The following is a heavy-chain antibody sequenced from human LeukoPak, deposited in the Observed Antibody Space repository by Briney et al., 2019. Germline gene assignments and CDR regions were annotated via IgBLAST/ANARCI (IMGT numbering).Heavy chain of an antibody. V-gene: IGHV4-30-4*01. CDR1: GGSISSGDYY. CDR3: AREAPMPYCGGDCYPL. D-gene: IGHD2-21*02. J-gene: IGHJ4*02. Sequence: SETLSLTCTVSGGSISSGDYYWSWIRQPPGKGLEWIGYIYYSGSTYYNPSLKSRVTISVDTSKNQFSLKLSSVTAADTAVYYCAREAPMPYCGGDCYPLWGQGTLVTVSS. CDR2: IYYSGST.